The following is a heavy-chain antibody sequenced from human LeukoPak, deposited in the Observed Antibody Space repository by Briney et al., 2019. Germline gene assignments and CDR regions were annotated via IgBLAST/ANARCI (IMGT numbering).Heavy chain of an antibody. V-gene: IGHV1-8*01. J-gene: IGHJ4*02. CDR2: MNPNSGNT. D-gene: IGHD3-3*01. CDR1: GYTFTSYD. Sequence: ASVKVSCKASGYTFTSYDINWGRQATGQGLEWMGWMNPNSGNTGYAQKFQGRVTMTRNTTISTAYIELSSLRSEDTAVYYCARGEWNYDFWSGYWEFDYWGQGTLVTVSS. CDR3: ARGEWNYDFWSGYWEFDY.